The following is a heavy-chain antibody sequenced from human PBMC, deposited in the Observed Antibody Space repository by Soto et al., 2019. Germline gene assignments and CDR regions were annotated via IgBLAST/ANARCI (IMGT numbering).Heavy chain of an antibody. CDR3: ARDPGPQIGAHSRLDY. Sequence: QVQLVESGGGVVQPGRSLRLSCAASGFTFSSYAMHWVRQAPGKGLEWVAVISYDGSNKYYADSVKGRFTISRDNSKNTLYLQMNSLRAEDTAVYYCARDPGPQIGAHSRLDYWGQGTLVTVSS. V-gene: IGHV3-30-3*01. CDR2: ISYDGSNK. CDR1: GFTFSSYA. J-gene: IGHJ4*02.